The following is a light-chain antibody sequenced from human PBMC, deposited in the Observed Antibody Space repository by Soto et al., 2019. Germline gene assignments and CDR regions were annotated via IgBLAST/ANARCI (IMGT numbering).Light chain of an antibody. Sequence: QSGLTPPPSASGSPCQSVNISCTVISIDVGASEYVAWYQEHPVIATTLIIYEVSTRPPGVPGRFSGSKSGNTASLTVSGLQSEDEADYYCSSYAGNNIYVIGTGTKVTVL. J-gene: IGLJ1*01. CDR1: SIDVGASEY. CDR3: SSYAGNNIYV. CDR2: EVS. V-gene: IGLV2-8*01.